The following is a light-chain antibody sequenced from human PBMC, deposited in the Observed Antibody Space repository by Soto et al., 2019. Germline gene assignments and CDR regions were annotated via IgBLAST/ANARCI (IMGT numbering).Light chain of an antibody. V-gene: IGKV3-11*01. Sequence: EIVMTQSPATVSVLPGERATLSCRASQSVSSNLAWYQQKPGQAPRLLIYGASTRAAGVPPRFSGSGSGTDFTLTISSLEPEDFAVYYCQQRSNWPPITFGQGTRLEIK. CDR2: GAS. CDR1: QSVSSN. CDR3: QQRSNWPPIT. J-gene: IGKJ5*01.